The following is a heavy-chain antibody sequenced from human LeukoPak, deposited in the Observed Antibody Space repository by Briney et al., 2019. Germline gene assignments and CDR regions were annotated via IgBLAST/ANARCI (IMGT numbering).Heavy chain of an antibody. CDR2: ISAYNGNT. CDR1: GYTFTSYG. CDR3: ARVLRGITMILVVDAFDI. D-gene: IGHD3-22*01. V-gene: IGHV1-18*01. J-gene: IGHJ3*02. Sequence: ASVKVSCKASGYTFTSYGISWVRQAPGQGLEWMGWISAYNGNTNSAQKFQGRVTMTRDTSITTAYMELSRLRSDDTAVYYCARVLRGITMILVVDAFDIWGQGTGVTVSS.